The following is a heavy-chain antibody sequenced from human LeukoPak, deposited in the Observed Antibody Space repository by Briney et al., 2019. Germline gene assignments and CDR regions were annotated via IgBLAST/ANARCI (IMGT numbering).Heavy chain of an antibody. D-gene: IGHD2-2*01. CDR2: INPNSGGT. Sequence: GASVKVSCTASGYTFTGYYMHWVRQAPGQGLEWMGWINPNSGGTNYAQKFQGRVTMTRDTSISTAYMELSRLRSDDAAVYYCARQGGYCSSTSCLNWFDPWGQGTLVNVSS. CDR3: ARQGGYCSSTSCLNWFDP. J-gene: IGHJ5*02. CDR1: GYTFTGYY. V-gene: IGHV1-2*02.